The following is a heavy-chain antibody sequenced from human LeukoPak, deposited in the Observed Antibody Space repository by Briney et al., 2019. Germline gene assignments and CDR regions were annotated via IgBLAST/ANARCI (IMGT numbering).Heavy chain of an antibody. CDR3: AKDKDGDAYYYYMDV. CDR1: GFTFSSYG. D-gene: IGHD4-17*01. Sequence: GGSLRLSCAASGFTFSSYGMHWVRQAPGKGLEWVAVISYDGSNKYYADSVKGRFTISRDNSKNTLYLQMNSLRAEDTAVYYCAKDKDGDAYYYYMDVWGKGTTVTVSS. CDR2: ISYDGSNK. V-gene: IGHV3-30*18. J-gene: IGHJ6*03.